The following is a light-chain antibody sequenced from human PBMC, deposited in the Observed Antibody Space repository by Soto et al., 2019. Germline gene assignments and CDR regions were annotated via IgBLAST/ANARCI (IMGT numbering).Light chain of an antibody. CDR2: DAS. Sequence: EIVVAQSPTNLTVSPGDRATPSCRASQSVSRELAWYQQKPGQAPRRLIYDASNRDTGIPSRFSGSGSGTDFTLTISSLQPEDFATYYCQQSSSIPLTFGGGTKVDI. J-gene: IGKJ4*01. CDR3: QQSSSIPLT. V-gene: IGKV3-11*01. CDR1: QSVSRE.